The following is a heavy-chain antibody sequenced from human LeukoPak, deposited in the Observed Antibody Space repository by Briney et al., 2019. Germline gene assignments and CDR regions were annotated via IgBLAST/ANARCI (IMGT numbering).Heavy chain of an antibody. CDR3: AGGLGGTMVRGASIEVT. D-gene: IGHD3-10*01. J-gene: IGHJ5*02. Sequence: SVKVSCKASGYTYTGYYMHWVRQAPGQGLEWMGGIIPIFGTANYAQKFQGRVTITAAESTIPAYMELRRLRSEDMCVYYCAGGLGGTMVRGASIEVTWGQGTLVTVS. V-gene: IGHV1-69*13. CDR2: IIPIFGTA. CDR1: GYTYTGYY.